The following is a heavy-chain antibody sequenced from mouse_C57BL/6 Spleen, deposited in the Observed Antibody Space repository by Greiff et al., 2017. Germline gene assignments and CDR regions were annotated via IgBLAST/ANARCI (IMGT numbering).Heavy chain of an antibody. CDR2: IYPGDGDT. D-gene: IGHD2-4*01. V-gene: IGHV1-82*01. Sequence: VQLVESGPELVKPGASVKISCKASGYAFSSSWMNWVKQRPGKGLEWIGRIYPGDGDTNYNGKFKGKATLTADKSSSTAYMQLSSLTSEDSAVYFCARPLYDYDGYYYAMDYWGQGTSVTVSS. CDR1: GYAFSSSW. CDR3: ARPLYDYDGYYYAMDY. J-gene: IGHJ4*01.